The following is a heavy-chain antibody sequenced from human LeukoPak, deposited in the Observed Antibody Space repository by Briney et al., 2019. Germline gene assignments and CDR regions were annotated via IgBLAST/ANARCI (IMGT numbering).Heavy chain of an antibody. CDR1: GGSISSSSYY. Sequence: SETLSLTCTVAGGSISSSSYYWGWIRQPPGKGLEWLGSIYYSGSTYYNPSLKSRVSISVDTSNNQFSLKLSSVTAADTAVYYCARHAGLSMIVVVITRGAFDIWGQGTMVTVSS. V-gene: IGHV4-39*01. CDR2: IYYSGST. J-gene: IGHJ3*02. CDR3: ARHAGLSMIVVVITRGAFDI. D-gene: IGHD3-22*01.